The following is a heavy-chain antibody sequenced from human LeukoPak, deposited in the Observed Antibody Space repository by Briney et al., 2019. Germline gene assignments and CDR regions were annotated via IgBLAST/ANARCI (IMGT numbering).Heavy chain of an antibody. Sequence: GGSLRLSCAASGFTFSSYSMNWVRQAPGKGLEWVSYISSSSSTIYYADSVKGRFTISRDNAKNSLYLQMNSLRAEDTAVYYCAKAGNGAVAHFDYWGQGTLVTVSS. D-gene: IGHD6-19*01. V-gene: IGHV3-48*01. CDR3: AKAGNGAVAHFDY. J-gene: IGHJ4*02. CDR1: GFTFSSYS. CDR2: ISSSSSTI.